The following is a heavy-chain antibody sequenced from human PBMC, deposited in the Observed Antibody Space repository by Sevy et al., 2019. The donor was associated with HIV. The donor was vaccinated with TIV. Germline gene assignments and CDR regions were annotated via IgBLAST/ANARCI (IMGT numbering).Heavy chain of an antibody. V-gene: IGHV1-24*01. CDR3: ATEVPIAAAAGPLGYFDY. J-gene: IGHJ4*02. CDR1: GYTLTELS. Sequence: ASVKVSCKVSGYTLTELSMHWVRQAPGKGLEWMGGFDPEDGETIYAQKFQGRVTMTEDTSTDTAYMELSSLRSEDTAVYYCATEVPIAAAAGPLGYFDYWGQGNLVTVSS. D-gene: IGHD6-13*01. CDR2: FDPEDGET.